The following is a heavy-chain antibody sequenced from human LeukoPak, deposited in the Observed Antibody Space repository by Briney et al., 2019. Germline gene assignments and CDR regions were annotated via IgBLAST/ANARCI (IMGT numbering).Heavy chain of an antibody. CDR3: AVGATGNFDY. D-gene: IGHD1-26*01. CDR1: GGSFSGYY. CDR2: INHSGST. V-gene: IGHV4-34*01. J-gene: IGHJ4*02. Sequence: SETLSLTCAVYGGSFSGYYWSWIRQPPGKGLEWIGEINHSGSTNYNPSLKSRVTISVDTSKNQFSLKLSSVTAADTAVYYCAVGATGNFDYWGQGTLVTVSS.